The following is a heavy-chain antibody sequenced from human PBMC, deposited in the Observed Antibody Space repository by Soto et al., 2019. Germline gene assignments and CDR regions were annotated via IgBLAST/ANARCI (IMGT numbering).Heavy chain of an antibody. CDR3: ARDKALGDSSGYYPNNWFDP. J-gene: IGHJ5*02. CDR1: GFTFSSYW. Sequence: GGSLRLSCAASGFTFSSYWMHWVRQAPGKGLVWVSRINSDGSSTSYADSVKGRFTISRDNAKNTLYLQMNSLRAEDTAVYYCARDKALGDSSGYYPNNWFDPWGQGTLVTVSS. CDR2: INSDGSST. V-gene: IGHV3-74*01. D-gene: IGHD3-22*01.